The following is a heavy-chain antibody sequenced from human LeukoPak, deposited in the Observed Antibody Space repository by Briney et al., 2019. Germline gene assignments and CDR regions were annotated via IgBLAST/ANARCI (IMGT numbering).Heavy chain of an antibody. CDR2: IIPIFGTA. Sequence: SVKVSCTASGGTFSSYAISWVRRAPGQGLEWMGGIIPIFGTANYAQKFQGRVTITADESTSTAYMELSSLRSEDTAVYYCAREHDTGAAAGNYYYYYGMDVWGQGTTVTVSS. D-gene: IGHD6-13*01. CDR3: AREHDTGAAAGNYYYYYGMDV. V-gene: IGHV1-69*13. CDR1: GGTFSSYA. J-gene: IGHJ6*02.